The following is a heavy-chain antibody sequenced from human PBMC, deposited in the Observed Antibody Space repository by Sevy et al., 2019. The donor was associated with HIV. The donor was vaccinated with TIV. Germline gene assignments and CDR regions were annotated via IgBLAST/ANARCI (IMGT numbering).Heavy chain of an antibody. CDR3: ARRNDFAI. CDR2: VYYAGGT. Sequence: SETLSLTCTVSGGSINSDHWNWIRQPPGKGLEWIGYVYYAGGTNYNPSLKNRVTISVDRTKNQFSLKLTSVTAADTAVYYCARRNDFAIWGQGTMVTVSS. J-gene: IGHJ3*02. CDR1: GGSINSDH. V-gene: IGHV4-59*08.